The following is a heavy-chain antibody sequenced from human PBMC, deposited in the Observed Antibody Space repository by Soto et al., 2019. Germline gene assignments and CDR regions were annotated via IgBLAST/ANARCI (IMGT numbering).Heavy chain of an antibody. CDR2: IWYDGSNK. CDR3: ASCPPNRRSHMDV. V-gene: IGHV3-33*01. CDR1: GFTFSSYG. Sequence: GGSLRLSCAASGFTFSSYGMHWVPQAPGKGLEWVAVIWYDGSNKYYADSVKGRFTISRDNSKNTLYLQMNSLRAEDTAVYCCASCPPNRRSHMDVWGHGTTVPVSS. J-gene: IGHJ6*02.